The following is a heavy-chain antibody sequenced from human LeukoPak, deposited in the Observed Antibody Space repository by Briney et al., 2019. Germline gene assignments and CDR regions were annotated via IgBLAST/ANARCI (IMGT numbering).Heavy chain of an antibody. J-gene: IGHJ4*02. CDR2: IWYDGSNK. Sequence: GRSLRLSCAASGFTFSSYGMHWVRQAPGKGLEWVAVIWYDGSNKYYADSVKGRFTISRDNSKNTLYLRMNSLRAEDTAVYYCARANPGTVDYWGQGTLVTVSS. D-gene: IGHD1/OR15-1a*01. V-gene: IGHV3-33*01. CDR1: GFTFSSYG. CDR3: ARANPGTVDY.